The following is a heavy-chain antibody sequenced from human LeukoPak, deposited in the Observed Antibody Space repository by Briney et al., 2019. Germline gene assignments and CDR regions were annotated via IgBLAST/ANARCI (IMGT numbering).Heavy chain of an antibody. J-gene: IGHJ5*02. CDR3: ARDGDIVVVVAATGGDWFDP. D-gene: IGHD2-15*01. CDR1: GYTFTSHG. V-gene: IGHV1-18*01. Sequence: GASLKVSCTAAGYTFTSHGIGWVRLAPGQGLDWLGWISAYNGITNYAQKLQGRVTMTTDTSTSTAYMELRSLRSDDTAVYYCARDGDIVVVVAATGGDWFDPWGQGTLVTVSS. CDR2: ISAYNGIT.